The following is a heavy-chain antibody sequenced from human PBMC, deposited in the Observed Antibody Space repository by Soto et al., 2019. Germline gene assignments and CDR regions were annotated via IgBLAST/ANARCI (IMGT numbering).Heavy chain of an antibody. D-gene: IGHD2-21*01. Sequence: SETLSLTCTVSGGSISGTSYFWGWIRQPPGKGLEWIGSIHSTGNTYYNPSLMSRVTISVDTSKNQFSLILSSVTAADTAVYYCARALVFYDYLGQGALVTVSS. J-gene: IGHJ4*02. V-gene: IGHV4-39*01. CDR1: GGSISGTSYF. CDR2: IHSTGNT. CDR3: ARALVFYDY.